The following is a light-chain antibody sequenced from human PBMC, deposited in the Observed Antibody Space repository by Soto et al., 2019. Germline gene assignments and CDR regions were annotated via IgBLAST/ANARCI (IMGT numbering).Light chain of an antibody. CDR2: GTS. CDR1: RSFASSY. J-gene: IGKJ5*01. Sequence: EIVLTQSPATLSLSPGERATLSCRASRSFASSYLAWYQQKPGQAPRLLIYGTSSRATGIPDRFSGSGSGTDFTLTISRLEPEDFAVYFCQRYGSSPLITFGQGTRLEIK. CDR3: QRYGSSPLIT. V-gene: IGKV3-20*01.